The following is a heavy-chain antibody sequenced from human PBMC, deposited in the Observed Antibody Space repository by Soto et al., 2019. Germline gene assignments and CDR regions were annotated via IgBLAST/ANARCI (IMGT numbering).Heavy chain of an antibody. V-gene: IGHV4-59*01. J-gene: IGHJ5*02. CDR3: TREGYNNFNWFDP. CDR2: IYYSGST. CDR1: GGSISSYY. D-gene: IGHD1-1*01. Sequence: SETLSLTCTVSGGSISSYYWSWIRQPPGKGLEWIGYIYYSGSTNYNPSLKSRVTISVDTSKNQFSLKLSSVTAADTAVYYCTREGYNNFNWFDPWGQGTLVTVSS.